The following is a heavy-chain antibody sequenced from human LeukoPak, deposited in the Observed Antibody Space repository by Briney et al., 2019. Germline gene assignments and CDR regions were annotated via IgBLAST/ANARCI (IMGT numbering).Heavy chain of an antibody. D-gene: IGHD3-22*01. Sequence: GGSLRLSGAASGFTFSSYAMTWVRQAPGKGLKWVSGISGSGGSTYYADSVKGRFTISRDNSKNTLYLQMNSLRAEDTAVYYCAKYYYDSSGYYSVDYWGQGTLVTVSS. CDR2: ISGSGGST. CDR3: AKYYYDSSGYYSVDY. V-gene: IGHV3-23*01. CDR1: GFTFSSYA. J-gene: IGHJ4*02.